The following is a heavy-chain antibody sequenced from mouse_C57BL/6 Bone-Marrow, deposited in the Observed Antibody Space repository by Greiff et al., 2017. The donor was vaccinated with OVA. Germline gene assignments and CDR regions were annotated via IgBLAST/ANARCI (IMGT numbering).Heavy chain of an antibody. Sequence: QVQLQQPGAELVKPGASVKLSCKASGYTFTSYWMQWVKQRPGQGLEWIGEIDPSDSYTNYNQKFKGKATLTVDTSSSTAYMQLSSLTSEDSAVYYCARVGDYGVEDYFDYWGQGTTLTVSS. V-gene: IGHV1-50*01. CDR3: ARVGDYGVEDYFDY. CDR1: GYTFTSYW. J-gene: IGHJ2*01. D-gene: IGHD2-4*01. CDR2: IDPSDSYT.